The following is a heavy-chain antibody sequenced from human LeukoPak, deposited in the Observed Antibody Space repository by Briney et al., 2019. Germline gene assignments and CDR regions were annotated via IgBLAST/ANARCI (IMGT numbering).Heavy chain of an antibody. D-gene: IGHD5-18*01. CDR3: ARENVDTAMVTQGFFDY. CDR1: GGSFSGYY. CDR2: INHSGST. V-gene: IGHV4-34*01. Sequence: PSETLSLTCAVYGGSFSGYYWSWLRQPPGKGLEWIGEINHSGSTNYNPSLKSRVTISVDTSKNQFSLKLSSVTAADTAVYYCARENVDTAMVTQGFFDYWGQGTLVTVSS. J-gene: IGHJ4*02.